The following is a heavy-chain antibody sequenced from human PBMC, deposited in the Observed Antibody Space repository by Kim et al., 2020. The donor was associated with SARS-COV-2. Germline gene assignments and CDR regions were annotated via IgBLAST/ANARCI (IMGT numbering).Heavy chain of an antibody. D-gene: IGHD6-13*01. V-gene: IGHV3-11*06. CDR3: ARDEVEQQLVPDY. CDR1: GFTFSDYY. CDR2: ISSSSSYT. J-gene: IGHJ4*02. Sequence: GGSLRLSCAASGFTFSDYYMSWIRQAPGKGLEWVSYISSSSSYTNYADSVKGRFTISRDNAKNSLYLQMNSLRAEDTAVYYCARDEVEQQLVPDYWGQGTLVTVSS.